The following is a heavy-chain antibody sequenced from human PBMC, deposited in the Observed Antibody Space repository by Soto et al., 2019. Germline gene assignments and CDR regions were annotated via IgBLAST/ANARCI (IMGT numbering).Heavy chain of an antibody. Sequence: QVQLQESGPGLVKPSGTLSLTCAVSGGSISSSNWWSWVRQPPGKGLEWIGEMYHSGSTNHNPSLKSRVTNSVGKSQSELFLKLSSVTAADTAVYYCVSAHCCRGSCHSPQHRSDPWGQGTLATVSS. V-gene: IGHV4-4*02. CDR3: VSAHCCRGSCHSPQHRSDP. CDR2: MYHSGST. D-gene: IGHD2-15*01. J-gene: IGHJ5*02. CDR1: GGSISSSNW.